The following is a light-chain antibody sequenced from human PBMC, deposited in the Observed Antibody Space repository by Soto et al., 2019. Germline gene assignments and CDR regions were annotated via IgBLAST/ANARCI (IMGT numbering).Light chain of an antibody. CDR1: SSDVGGYNY. CDR3: CSYTSTSSCV. J-gene: IGLJ1*01. V-gene: IGLV2-14*01. CDR2: EVS. Sequence: QSALTQPASVSGSPGQSITISCTGTSSDVGGYNYVSWYQQHPGKVHKLMIYEVSNRPSGVSNRFSGSKSGNTASLTISGLQAEDEADYYCCSYTSTSSCVFGTGTKLTVL.